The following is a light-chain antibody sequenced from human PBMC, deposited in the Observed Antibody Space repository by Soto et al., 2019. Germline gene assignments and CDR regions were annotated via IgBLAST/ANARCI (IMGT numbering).Light chain of an antibody. CDR2: DVS. Sequence: QSALTQPASVSGSPGQSITISCTGTSSDVGGYNYVSWYQQHPGKAPKLMIYDVSNRPSGVSNRFSGSKSGNTASLTISGLQAEDEADYCCHSYTSSSTPVLFGGGTKVTVL. J-gene: IGLJ2*01. V-gene: IGLV2-14*03. CDR1: SSDVGGYNY. CDR3: HSYTSSSTPVL.